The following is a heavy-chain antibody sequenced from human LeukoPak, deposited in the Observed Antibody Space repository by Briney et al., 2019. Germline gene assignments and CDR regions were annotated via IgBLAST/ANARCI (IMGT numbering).Heavy chain of an antibody. CDR3: ATQLDTFAY. J-gene: IGHJ4*02. D-gene: IGHD5-18*01. Sequence: SETLSLTCAVSGGSIVSSSYYWGWIRQPPGKGLEWIGSIFYSGGTYSNPSLKSRVTLSVDTSKNPFSLKLNSVTAADTAVYYCATQLDTFAYWGQGTLLTVSS. CDR1: GGSIVSSSYY. CDR2: IFYSGGT. V-gene: IGHV4-39*01.